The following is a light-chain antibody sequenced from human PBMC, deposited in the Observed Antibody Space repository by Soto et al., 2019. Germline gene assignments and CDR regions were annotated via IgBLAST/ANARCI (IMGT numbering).Light chain of an antibody. CDR3: QQRGNWRIT. V-gene: IGKV3-15*01. CDR2: GAS. Sequence: EIVMTQSPATLSVSPGERATLSCRASQSVTSNLAWYQQKPGQAPRLLIYGASTRATGIPARFSGSGSGTDFALTISSLEPEDFAVYYCQQRGNWRITFGQ. J-gene: IGKJ5*01. CDR1: QSVTSN.